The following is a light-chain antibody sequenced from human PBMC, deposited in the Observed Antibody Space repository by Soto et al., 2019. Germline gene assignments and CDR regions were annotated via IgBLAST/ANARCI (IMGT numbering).Light chain of an antibody. CDR1: QTVSSY. CDR2: DAS. Sequence: IVLTQSPATVSLSPGARVTLCSRAIQTVSSYLLWYQQKPGQANRLLIYDASNRASGTPARFSGSGSETDSTLTIRSLEPEDFAVYYCQRHMNWPLTFGPLTRVELK. J-gene: IGKJ5*01. V-gene: IGKV3-11*01. CDR3: QRHMNWPLT.